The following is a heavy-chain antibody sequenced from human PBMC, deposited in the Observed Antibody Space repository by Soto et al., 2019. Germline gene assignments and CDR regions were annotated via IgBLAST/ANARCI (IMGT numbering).Heavy chain of an antibody. Sequence: VGSLRLSSAASGFTFRTYAMNWVRHAPGKGLEWISAISGSGSFTHYADSVRGRFTISRDNSQNQLYLQMNNLRGDDTAMYYCAKIPTGSGSSKFDYWGQGIQVTVSS. CDR3: AKIPTGSGSSKFDY. J-gene: IGHJ4*02. CDR2: ISGSGSFT. V-gene: IGHV3-23*01. CDR1: GFTFRTYA. D-gene: IGHD3-10*01.